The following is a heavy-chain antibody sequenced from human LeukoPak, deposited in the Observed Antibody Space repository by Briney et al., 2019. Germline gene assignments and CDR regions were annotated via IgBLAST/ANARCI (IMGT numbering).Heavy chain of an antibody. Sequence: ASVKVSCKASGYTFTSYGISWVRQAPGQGLEWMGWTSAYNGNTNYAQKLQGRVTMTTDTSTSTAYMELRSLRSDDTAVYYCARERTQYCSSTSCYTWSYFDYWGQGTLVTVSS. CDR3: ARERTQYCSSTSCYTWSYFDY. D-gene: IGHD2-2*02. V-gene: IGHV1-18*01. CDR2: TSAYNGNT. J-gene: IGHJ4*03. CDR1: GYTFTSYG.